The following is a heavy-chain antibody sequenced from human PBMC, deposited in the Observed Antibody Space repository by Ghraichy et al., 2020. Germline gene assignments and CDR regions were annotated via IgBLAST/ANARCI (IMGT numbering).Heavy chain of an antibody. J-gene: IGHJ4*02. V-gene: IGHV3-30-3*01. D-gene: IGHD2-15*01. CDR1: GFTFSSYA. CDR3: AREDSGYCSGGSCYSAWYFDY. Sequence: GGSLRLSCAASGFTFSSYAMHWVRQAPGKGLEWVAVISYDGSNKYYADSVKGRFTISRDNSKNTLYLQMNSLRAEDTAVYYCAREDSGYCSGGSCYSAWYFDYWGQGTLVTVSS. CDR2: ISYDGSNK.